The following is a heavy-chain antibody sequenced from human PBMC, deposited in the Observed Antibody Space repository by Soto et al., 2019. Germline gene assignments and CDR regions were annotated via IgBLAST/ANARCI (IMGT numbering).Heavy chain of an antibody. CDR2: IYYSGST. Sequence: QVQLQESGPGLVKPSQTLSLTCTVSGGSISSGGYYWSWIRQHPGKGLEWIGYIYYSGSTYYNPSLKSRVTISVDTSKNQFSRKLSSVTAADTAVYYWARESSSTSCYAGCYWFDPWGQGTLVTVSS. J-gene: IGHJ5*02. CDR1: GGSISSGGYY. CDR3: ARESSSTSCYAGCYWFDP. D-gene: IGHD2-2*01. V-gene: IGHV4-31*03.